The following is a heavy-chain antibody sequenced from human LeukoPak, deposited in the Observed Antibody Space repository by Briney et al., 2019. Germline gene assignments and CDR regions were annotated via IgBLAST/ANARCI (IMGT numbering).Heavy chain of an antibody. Sequence: PEGSLRLSCAASGFDVSRYWMNWVRQVPGKGLVWVARISSDGNSISYADSAKGRFSISRDNSKNTMYLQMNSLRAEDTAVYYCASASSATYYWALHYWGQGTLVTVSS. D-gene: IGHD3-10*01. CDR2: ISSDGNSI. V-gene: IGHV3-74*01. J-gene: IGHJ4*02. CDR1: GFDVSRYW. CDR3: ASASSATYYWALHY.